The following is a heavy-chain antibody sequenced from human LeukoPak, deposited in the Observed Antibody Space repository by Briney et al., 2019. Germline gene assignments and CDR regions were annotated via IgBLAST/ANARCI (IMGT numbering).Heavy chain of an antibody. CDR2: IWFDGSTK. D-gene: IGHD3-22*01. CDR1: GFSFKDTG. V-gene: IGHV3-33*01. J-gene: IGHJ4*02. CDR3: ARVPTRWLLVDY. Sequence: GGSLRLSCAASGFSFKDTGMHWVRQAPGKGPEWLTIIWFDGSTKYYADSVKGRFTVSRDNSQNILYLQMNDLRAEDTAVYYCARVPTRWLLVDYWGQGTLVTVSS.